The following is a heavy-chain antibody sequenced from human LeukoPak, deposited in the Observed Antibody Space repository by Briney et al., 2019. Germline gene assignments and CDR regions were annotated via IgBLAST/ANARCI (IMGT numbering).Heavy chain of an antibody. Sequence: GESLKISCKGSGYSFTSYWIGWVRQMPGKCLEWMGIIYPGDSDTRYSPSFQGQVTISADKSISTAYLQWSSLKASDTAMYYCARMVRGRHCYYGMDVWGQGTTVTVSS. V-gene: IGHV5-51*01. CDR2: IYPGDSDT. CDR1: GYSFTSYW. D-gene: IGHD3-10*01. CDR3: ARMVRGRHCYYGMDV. J-gene: IGHJ6*02.